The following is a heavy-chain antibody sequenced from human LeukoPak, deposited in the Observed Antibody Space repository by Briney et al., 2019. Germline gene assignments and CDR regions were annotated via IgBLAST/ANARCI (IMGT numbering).Heavy chain of an antibody. CDR2: TRNKANSYIT. Sequence: PGGSPRLSCAASGFTFSDHYMDWVRQAPGKGLEWVGRTRNKANSYITEYAASVEGRFTISRDNSKNSLYLQMNSLRAEDTAVYYCARYSYGSFTFDYWGQGTLVTVSS. CDR1: GFTFSDHY. V-gene: IGHV3-72*01. D-gene: IGHD5-18*01. CDR3: ARYSYGSFTFDY. J-gene: IGHJ4*02.